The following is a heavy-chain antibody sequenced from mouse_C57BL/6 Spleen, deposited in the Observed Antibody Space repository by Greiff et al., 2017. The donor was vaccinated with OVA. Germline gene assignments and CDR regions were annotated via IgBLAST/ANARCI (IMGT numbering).Heavy chain of an antibody. CDR2: INPSNGGT. D-gene: IGHD4-1*02. CDR3: ARSNWDVDFDY. CDR1: GYTFTSYW. J-gene: IGHJ2*01. Sequence: QVQLQQPGTELVKPGASVKLSCKASGYTFTSYWMHWVKQRPGQGLEWIGNINPSNGGTNYNEKFKSKATLTVDKSTSTAYMQLSSLTSEDAAVYYCARSNWDVDFDYWGQGTTLTVSS. V-gene: IGHV1-53*01.